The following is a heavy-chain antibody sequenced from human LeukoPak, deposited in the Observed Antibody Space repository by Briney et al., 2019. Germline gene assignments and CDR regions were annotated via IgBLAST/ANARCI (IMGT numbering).Heavy chain of an antibody. Sequence: PSETLSLTCAVYGGSFSGYYWSWIRQPPGKGLEWIGEIYHSGSTNYNPSLKSRVTISVDKSKNQFSLKLSSVTAADTAVYYCAREYSRYYYDSSGSSFDYWGQGTLVTVSS. V-gene: IGHV4-34*01. CDR3: AREYSRYYYDSSGSSFDY. CDR2: IYHSGST. D-gene: IGHD3-22*01. CDR1: GGSFSGYY. J-gene: IGHJ4*02.